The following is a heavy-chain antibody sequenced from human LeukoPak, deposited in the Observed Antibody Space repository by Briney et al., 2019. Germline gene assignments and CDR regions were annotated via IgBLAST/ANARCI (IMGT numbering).Heavy chain of an antibody. D-gene: IGHD2-8*01. CDR1: GGSISSSSYY. J-gene: IGHJ6*03. CDR3: ARXPMVYYHYYYXYYMDV. Sequence: SETLSLTCTVSGGSISSSSYYWGWIRQPPGKGLEWIGSIYYSGSTYYNPSLKSRVTISVDTSKNQFSLKLSSVTAADTAVYYCARXPMVYYHYYYXYYMDVWGKXXTVXVSS. V-gene: IGHV4-39*01. CDR2: IYYSGST.